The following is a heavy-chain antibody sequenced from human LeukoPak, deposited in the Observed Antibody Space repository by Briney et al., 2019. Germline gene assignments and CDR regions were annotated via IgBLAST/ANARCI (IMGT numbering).Heavy chain of an antibody. J-gene: IGHJ4*02. CDR2: ISGSSSNT. CDR3: ATHRSNGPAAMNY. V-gene: IGHV3-23*01. D-gene: IGHD2-2*01. Sequence: GGSLRLSCAASGFTFSTYAMSWVRQAPGKGLELVSTISGSSSNTYYADSVKGRFTISRDNSNSTLYLQMSSLTAEDTAVYYCATHRSNGPAAMNYWGQGILVTVSS. CDR1: GFTFSTYA.